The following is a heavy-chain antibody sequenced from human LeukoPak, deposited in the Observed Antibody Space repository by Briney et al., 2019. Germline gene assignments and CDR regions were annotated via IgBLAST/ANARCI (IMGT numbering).Heavy chain of an antibody. D-gene: IGHD3-16*02. CDR3: ARRASGFITKFDS. CDR2: INPNNGGT. J-gene: IGHJ5*01. CDR1: GGTFSSYA. V-gene: IGHV1-2*02. Sequence: ASVKVSCKASGGTFSSYAISWVRQAPGQGLEWMGWINPNNGGTSYAQKFQGRVTMTRDTSISTAYMELSRLRSDDTAVFYCARRASGFITKFDSWGQGTLVTVSS.